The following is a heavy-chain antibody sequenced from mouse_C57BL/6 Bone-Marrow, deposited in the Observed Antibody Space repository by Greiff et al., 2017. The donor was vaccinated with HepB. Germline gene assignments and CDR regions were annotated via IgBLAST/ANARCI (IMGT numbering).Heavy chain of an antibody. CDR2: INPNNGGT. CDR3: ARDSTGYLYYFDY. V-gene: IGHV1-26*01. D-gene: IGHD3-2*02. CDR1: GYTFTDYY. J-gene: IGHJ2*01. Sequence: VQLQQSGPELVKPGASVKISCKASGYTFTDYYMNWVKQSHGKSLEWIGDINPNNGGTSYNQKVKGKATLTVDKSYSTAYMELRTLTSEDSAVYYCARDSTGYLYYFDYWGQGTTLTVSS.